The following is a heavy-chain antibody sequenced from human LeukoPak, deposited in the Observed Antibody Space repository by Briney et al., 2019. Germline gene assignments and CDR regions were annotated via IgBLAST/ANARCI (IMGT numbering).Heavy chain of an antibody. J-gene: IGHJ4*02. D-gene: IGHD6-6*01. CDR2: ITPSGGST. CDR1: GYTFTSYY. CDR3: AREGGIAARPMDY. V-gene: IGHV1-46*01. Sequence: ASVKVSCKASGYTFTSYYIHWVRQVTGQGLEWMGIITPSGGSTSYAQKFQGRVTMTRDTSTSTVYMELSSLRSEDTAVYYCAREGGIAARPMDYWGQGTLVTVSS.